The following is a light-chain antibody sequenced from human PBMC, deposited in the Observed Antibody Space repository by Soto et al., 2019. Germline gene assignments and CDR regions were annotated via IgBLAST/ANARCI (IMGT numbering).Light chain of an antibody. CDR2: DAS. J-gene: IGKJ1*01. V-gene: IGKV1-5*01. Sequence: DIQMTQSPSTLSASVGDRVTITCRASQSISDRLAWYQRKPGKAPKLLIFDASSLESGVPSRFSGSGSGTEFTRPISSLQPDDFAAYDCHHYSTVWAFGQGSKVEI. CDR3: HHYSTVWA. CDR1: QSISDR.